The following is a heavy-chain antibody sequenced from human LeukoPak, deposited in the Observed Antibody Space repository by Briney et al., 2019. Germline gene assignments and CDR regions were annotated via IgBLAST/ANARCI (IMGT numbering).Heavy chain of an antibody. J-gene: IGHJ4*02. D-gene: IGHD4-11*01. Sequence: EASVKVSCKASGYTFTSYDINWVRQATGQGLEWMGWMNPNSGNTGYARKFRGRVTITRNTSISTAYMELSSLRSEDTAVYYCARGFGYSNPFDYWGQGTLVTVSS. CDR2: MNPNSGNT. V-gene: IGHV1-8*03. CDR3: ARGFGYSNPFDY. CDR1: GYTFTSYD.